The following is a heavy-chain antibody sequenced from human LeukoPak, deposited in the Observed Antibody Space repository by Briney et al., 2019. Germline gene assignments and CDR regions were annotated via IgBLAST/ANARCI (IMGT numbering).Heavy chain of an antibody. D-gene: IGHD2-8*02. Sequence: GASVKVSCKASGYTFTSYGISWVRQAPGQGLEWMGWINPNSGGTNYAQKFQGRVTMTRDTSISTAYMELSRLRSDDTAVYYCARGQGYWDPYYFDYWGQGTLVTVSS. V-gene: IGHV1-2*02. CDR1: GYTFTSYG. J-gene: IGHJ4*02. CDR3: ARGQGYWDPYYFDY. CDR2: INPNSGGT.